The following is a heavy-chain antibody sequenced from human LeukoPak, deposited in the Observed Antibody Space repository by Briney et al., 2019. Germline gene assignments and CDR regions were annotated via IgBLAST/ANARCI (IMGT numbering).Heavy chain of an antibody. CDR2: ISSNGGST. J-gene: IGHJ4*02. D-gene: IGHD5-12*01. CDR3: ARRGSGYTEPIDY. CDR1: GFTFSSYA. Sequence: PGGSLRLSCAASGFTFSSYAMHWVRQAPGKGLEYVSAISSNGGSTYYANSVKGRFTISRDNSKNTLYLQMGSLRAEDTAVYYCARRGSGYTEPIDYWGQGTLVTVSS. V-gene: IGHV3-64*01.